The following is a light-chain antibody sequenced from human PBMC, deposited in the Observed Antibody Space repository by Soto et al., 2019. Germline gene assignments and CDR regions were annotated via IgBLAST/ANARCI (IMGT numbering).Light chain of an antibody. J-gene: IGLJ1*01. V-gene: IGLV2-23*01. Sequence: QSALTQPASVSGSPGQSITISCTGTSSDVGRYNFVSWYQHHPGEAPKLLIYEGSKRPSGVSHRFSGSKSGNTASLTISGLQAEDEVGYYARPYAHTSSYVFGTGTKVTDL. CDR2: EGS. CDR3: RPYAHTSSYV. CDR1: SSDVGRYNF.